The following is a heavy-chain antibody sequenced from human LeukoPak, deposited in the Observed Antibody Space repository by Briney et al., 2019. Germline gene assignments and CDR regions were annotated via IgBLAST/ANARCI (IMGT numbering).Heavy chain of an antibody. D-gene: IGHD4-17*01. Sequence: PGGSLRLSCAASGFTFSSYAMHWVRQAPGKGLEWVAVISYDGSNKYYADSVKGRFTISRDNSKNTLYLQMNSLRAEDTAVYYCARAVTTVHWGQGTVVTVSS. J-gene: IGHJ4*02. V-gene: IGHV3-30*04. CDR2: ISYDGSNK. CDR1: GFTFSSYA. CDR3: ARAVTTVH.